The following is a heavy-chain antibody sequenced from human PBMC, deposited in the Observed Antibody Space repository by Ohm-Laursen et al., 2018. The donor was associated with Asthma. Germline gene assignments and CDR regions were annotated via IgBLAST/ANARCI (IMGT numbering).Heavy chain of an antibody. CDR2: ISSSSSTI. D-gene: IGHD6-6*01. CDR1: GFTFSSYA. Sequence: SLRLSCAASGFTFSSYAMSWVRQAPGKGLEWVSYISSSSSTIYYADSVKGRFTISRDNAKNSLYLQMNSLRAEDTAVYYCARVLGSSQYYYYYYGMDVWGQGTTVTVSS. V-gene: IGHV3-48*01. J-gene: IGHJ6*02. CDR3: ARVLGSSQYYYYYYGMDV.